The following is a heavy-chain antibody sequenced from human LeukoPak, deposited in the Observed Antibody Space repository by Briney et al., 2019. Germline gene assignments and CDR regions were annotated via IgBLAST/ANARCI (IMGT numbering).Heavy chain of an antibody. J-gene: IGHJ4*02. CDR2: INAGNGNT. CDR1: GYTFTSYA. CDR3: ARAEGGIDSGSYRFDY. Sequence: ASVKVSCKASGYTFTSYAMHWVRQAPGQRLEWMGWINAGNGNTKYSQKFQGRVTITRDTSASTAYMELSSLRSEDTAVYYCARAEGGIDSGSYRFDYWGQGTLVTVSS. D-gene: IGHD1-26*01. V-gene: IGHV1-3*01.